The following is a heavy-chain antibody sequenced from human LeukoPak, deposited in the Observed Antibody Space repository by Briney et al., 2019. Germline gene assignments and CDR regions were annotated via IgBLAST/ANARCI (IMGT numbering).Heavy chain of an antibody. CDR1: GFTFSNYW. CDR3: ARGPYSYDSSGAFDI. Sequence: GGSLRLSCAASGFTFSNYWMTWVRQAPGKGLEWVANIKEDGSEQYYADSVRGRFTISRDNAKNSLYLQMNSLRAEDTAVYFCARGPYSYDSSGAFDIWGQGTMVTVSS. CDR2: IKEDGSEQ. V-gene: IGHV3-7*01. D-gene: IGHD3-22*01. J-gene: IGHJ3*02.